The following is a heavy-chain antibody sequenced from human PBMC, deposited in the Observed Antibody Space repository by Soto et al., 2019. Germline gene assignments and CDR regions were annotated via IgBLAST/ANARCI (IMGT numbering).Heavy chain of an antibody. CDR2: ISGSGGST. V-gene: IGHV3-23*01. J-gene: IGHJ3*02. CDR1: GFTFSSYA. D-gene: IGHD1-26*01. Sequence: PGGSLRLSCAASGFTFSSYAMSWVRQAPGKGLEWVSAISGSGGSTYYADSVKGRFTISRDNSKNTLYLQMNSLRAEDTAVYYCAKSRIVGATGIHDDFDIWGQGTLVTV. CDR3: AKSRIVGATGIHDDFDI.